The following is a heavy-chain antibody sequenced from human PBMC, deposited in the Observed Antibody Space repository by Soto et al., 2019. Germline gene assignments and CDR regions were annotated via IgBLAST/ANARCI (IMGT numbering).Heavy chain of an antibody. V-gene: IGHV3-23*01. J-gene: IGHJ4*02. CDR3: AKERATTTAFDY. Sequence: GGSLRLSCAASGFTFSRDGISCVRQAPGKGLEWVSLITDNGRSTYYADSVKGRFTISRDNTKNTLFLQMNSLRAEDTAVYYCAKERATTTAFDYWGQGALVTVSS. CDR2: ITDNGRST. D-gene: IGHD4-17*01. CDR1: GFTFSRDG.